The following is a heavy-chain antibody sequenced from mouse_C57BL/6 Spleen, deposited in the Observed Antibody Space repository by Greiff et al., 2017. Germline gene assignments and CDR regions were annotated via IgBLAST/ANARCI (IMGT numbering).Heavy chain of an antibody. D-gene: IGHD4-1*01. V-gene: IGHV1-69*01. CDR3: ARGKLGQAFDY. CDR2: IDPSDSYT. CDR1: GYTFTSYW. Sequence: QVQLQQPGAELVMPGASVKLSCKASGYTFTSYWMHWVKQRPGQGLEWIGEIDPSDSYTNYNQKFKGKSTLTVDKSSSTAYMQLSSLTSEDSAVYYCARGKLGQAFDYWGQGTTLTVSS. J-gene: IGHJ2*01.